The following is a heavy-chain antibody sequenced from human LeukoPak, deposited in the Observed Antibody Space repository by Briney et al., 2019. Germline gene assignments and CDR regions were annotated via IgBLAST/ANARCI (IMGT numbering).Heavy chain of an antibody. J-gene: IGHJ4*02. Sequence: ASXXVSXKASGXTFTSYDINWVRQAPGQGXEWMGWINTNTGNPTYAQGFTGRFVFSLDTSVSTAYLQISSLKAEDTAVYYCARQYSGYDYWGQGTLVTVSS. CDR1: GXTFTSYD. V-gene: IGHV7-4-1*02. CDR2: INTNTGNP. D-gene: IGHD5-12*01. CDR3: ARQYSGYDY.